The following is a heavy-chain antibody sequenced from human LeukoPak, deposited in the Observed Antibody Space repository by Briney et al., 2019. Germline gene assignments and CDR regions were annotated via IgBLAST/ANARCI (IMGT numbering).Heavy chain of an antibody. CDR3: XXXSXDMVRGAXXYYYMDV. Sequence: SETLSLTCAVYGGSFSGYYWSWIRQPPGKGLEWIGEINHSGSTNYNPSLKSRITISVDTSKNQFSLKLSSVTAADTAVYYCXXXSXDMVRGAXXYYYMDVWGKGTTVTVSS. J-gene: IGHJ6*03. CDR1: GGSFSGYY. CDR2: INHSGST. D-gene: IGHD3-10*01. V-gene: IGHV4-34*01.